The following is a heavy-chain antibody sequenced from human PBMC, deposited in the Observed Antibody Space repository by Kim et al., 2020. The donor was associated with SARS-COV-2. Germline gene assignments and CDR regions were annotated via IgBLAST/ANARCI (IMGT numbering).Heavy chain of an antibody. V-gene: IGHV3-43*01. CDR3: AKDRHFWSGYYCDY. Sequence: ADSVKGRFTISRDNSKNSLYLQMNSLRTGDTALYYCAKDRHFWSGYYCDYWGQGTLVTVSS. J-gene: IGHJ4*02. D-gene: IGHD3-3*02.